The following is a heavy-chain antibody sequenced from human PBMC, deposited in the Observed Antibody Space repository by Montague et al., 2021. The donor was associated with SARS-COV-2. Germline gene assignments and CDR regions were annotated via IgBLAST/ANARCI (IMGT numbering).Heavy chain of an antibody. CDR3: ARGLSLEF. V-gene: IGHV3-7*03. Sequence: SLRLSCAASGFTCSSYWMSWVRQAPGKGLEWVANIKQDGSEKYYVDSVKGRFTISRDNAKNSLYLQINSLRAEETAVYYCARGLSLEFWGQGTLVTVSS. CDR2: IKQDGSEK. CDR1: GFTCSSYW. D-gene: IGHD2-15*01. J-gene: IGHJ4*02.